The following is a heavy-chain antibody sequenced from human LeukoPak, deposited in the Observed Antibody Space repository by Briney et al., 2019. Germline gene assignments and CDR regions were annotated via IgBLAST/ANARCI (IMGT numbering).Heavy chain of an antibody. J-gene: IGHJ4*02. D-gene: IGHD3-22*01. CDR1: GYTFTSYG. CDR3: ARDSITMIKDF. CDR2: ISPYNGNT. Sequence: ASVKVSCKTSGYTFTSYGVSWVRQAPGQGLEWMGWISPYNGNTNYAQKLQGRMTMTTDTSTSTAYMELRSLRSDDTAGYYCARDSITMIKDFWGQGTLVTVSS. V-gene: IGHV1-18*01.